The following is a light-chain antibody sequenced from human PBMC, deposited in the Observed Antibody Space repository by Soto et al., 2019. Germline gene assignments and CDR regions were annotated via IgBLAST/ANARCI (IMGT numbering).Light chain of an antibody. CDR1: QGLXSH. CDR2: CAS. J-gene: IGKJ1*01. V-gene: IGKV3-15*01. Sequence: IELTKSASPVSVSPGERVTLSCRASQGLXSHFAWYQQKPGQAPRILXYCASTSANGSPARFSGSGSGTEFTRTISSLQSEDCDSYYCQQYKKGPQTFGQGTKVAIK. CDR3: QQYKKGPQT.